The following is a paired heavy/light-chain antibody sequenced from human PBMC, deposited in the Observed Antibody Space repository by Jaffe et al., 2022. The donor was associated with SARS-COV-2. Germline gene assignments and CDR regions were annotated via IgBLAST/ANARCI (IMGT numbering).Light chain of an antibody. CDR2: GNN. J-gene: IGLJ2*01. CDR1: SSNIGAGYN. V-gene: IGLV1-40*01. Sequence: QSVLTQPPSVSGAPGQRVTISCTGSSSNIGAGYNVHWYQQLPGTAPKLLIYGNNNRPSGVPDRFSGSKSGTSASLAITGLQAEDEADYYCQSYDSRLSGSVFGGGTKLTVL. CDR3: QSYDSRLSGSV.
Heavy chain of an antibody. V-gene: IGHV3-53*02. CDR2: IYTTDST. J-gene: IGHJ6*03. Sequence: EVQLVETGGGLIQPGGSLRLSCAASGFTVSSNHMSWVRQAPGKGLEWVSIIYTTDSTYYADSVKGRFTVSRDDSKNTLYLQMNSLRAEDTAVYYCATKSSYYDSSGYYRAYYYYYMDVWGKGTTVTVSS. CDR1: GFTVSSNH. D-gene: IGHD3-22*01. CDR3: ATKSSYYDSSGYYRAYYYYYMDV.